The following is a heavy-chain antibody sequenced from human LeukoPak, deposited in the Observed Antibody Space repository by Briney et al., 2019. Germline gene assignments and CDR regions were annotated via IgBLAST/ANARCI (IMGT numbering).Heavy chain of an antibody. Sequence: GASVKVSCKASGYTFTCYYMHWVRQAPGQGLEWMGWINPNSGGTNYAQKFQGRVTMTRDTSISTAYMELSRLRSDDTAVYYCARDPRRHIAAAGTHPLYWGQGTLVTVSS. CDR2: INPNSGGT. D-gene: IGHD6-13*01. V-gene: IGHV1-2*02. CDR1: GYTFTCYY. J-gene: IGHJ4*02. CDR3: ARDPRRHIAAAGTHPLY.